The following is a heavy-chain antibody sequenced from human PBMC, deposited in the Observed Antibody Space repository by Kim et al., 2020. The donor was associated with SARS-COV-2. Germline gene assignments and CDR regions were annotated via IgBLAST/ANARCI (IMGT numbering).Heavy chain of an antibody. CDR3: AKEEGSGYISVWTCYYYGMYV. CDR1: GFTFSSYG. V-gene: IGHV3-30*18. Sequence: GGSLRLSCAASGFTFSSYGMNRVRQAPGKGLEWVAVITYDGSNTYYADSVKGRFTISRDNSKNTLYLQMNSLRAEDTAVYYCAKEEGSGYISVWTCYYYGMYVCGQRATVTVSS. CDR2: ITYDGSNT. J-gene: IGHJ6*02. D-gene: IGHD3-22*01.